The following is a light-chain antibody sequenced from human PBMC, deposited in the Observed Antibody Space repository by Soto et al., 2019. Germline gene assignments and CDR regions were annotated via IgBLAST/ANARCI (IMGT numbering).Light chain of an antibody. CDR2: TAS. CDR3: QQAASFPIT. Sequence: AIRMTQSPSSFSASTGDRVTITCRASQGISSYLAWYQQKPGKAPNLLIYTASSLQSEVPSRFSGTGSGTEFTLTINNLQPEDFATYYCQQAASFPITFGQGTRLEIK. J-gene: IGKJ5*01. V-gene: IGKV1-8*01. CDR1: QGISSY.